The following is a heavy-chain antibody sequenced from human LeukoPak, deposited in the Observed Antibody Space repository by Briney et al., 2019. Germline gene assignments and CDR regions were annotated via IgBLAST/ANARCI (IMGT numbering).Heavy chain of an antibody. V-gene: IGHV4-34*01. J-gene: IGHJ4*02. D-gene: IGHD3-10*01. CDR2: INHSGST. CDR1: GGSFSGYY. CDR3: ASSNYYGSGSYYNSFDY. Sequence: SETLSLTCAVYGGSFSGYYWSWIRQPPGKGLEWIGEINHSGSTNYNPSLKSRVTTSVDTSKNQFSLKLSSVTAADTAVYYCASSNYYGSGSYYNSFDYWGQGTLVTVSS.